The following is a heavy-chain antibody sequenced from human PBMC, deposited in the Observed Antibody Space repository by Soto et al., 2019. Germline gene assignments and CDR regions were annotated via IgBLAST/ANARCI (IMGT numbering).Heavy chain of an antibody. J-gene: IGHJ4*02. D-gene: IGHD5-18*01. CDR2: IIPIFGTA. CDR3: ARGPPYSYSGPTTH. Sequence: ASVKVSCKASGGTFSSYAISWVRQAPGQGLEWMGGIIPIFGTANYAQKFQGGVTITADESTSTAYMELSSLRSEDTAVYYCARGPPYSYSGPTTHWGQGTLVTVSS. CDR1: GGTFSSYA. V-gene: IGHV1-69*13.